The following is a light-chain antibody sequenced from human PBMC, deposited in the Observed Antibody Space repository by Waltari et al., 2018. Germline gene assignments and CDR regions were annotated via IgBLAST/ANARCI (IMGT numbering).Light chain of an antibody. CDR2: ENN. Sequence: NFMLTQPHSVSESPGKTVTISCTGSSGSIASNYVQWYQQRPGSAPTTLSYENNQRPSGVPDRVSGSIDSSSNSASLTISGLKTEDEADYYCQSYDSSNRGVFGGGTKLTVL. J-gene: IGLJ3*02. V-gene: IGLV6-57*02. CDR3: QSYDSSNRGV. CDR1: SGSIASNY.